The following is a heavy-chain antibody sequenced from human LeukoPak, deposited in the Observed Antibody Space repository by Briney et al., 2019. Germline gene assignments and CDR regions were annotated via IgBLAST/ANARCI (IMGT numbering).Heavy chain of an antibody. CDR1: GCSISSYY. V-gene: IGHV4-59*01. Sequence: SETLSLTCTASGCSISSYYWSWIRQPPGKGLEWIGYIYYSGSTNYNPSLKSRVTISVDTSKNQFSLKLSSVTAADTAVYYCARARVITHDFDYWGQGTLVTVSS. CDR2: IYYSGST. CDR3: ARARVITHDFDY. J-gene: IGHJ4*02. D-gene: IGHD4-17*01.